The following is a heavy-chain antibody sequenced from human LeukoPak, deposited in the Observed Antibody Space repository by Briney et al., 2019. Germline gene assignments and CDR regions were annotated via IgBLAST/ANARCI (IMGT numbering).Heavy chain of an antibody. D-gene: IGHD3-3*01. CDR2: INHSGST. Sequence: KPSETLSLTCAVYGGSFSGYYWSWIRQPPGKGLEWLGEINHSGSTNYNPSLKSRLTISVDTSKNQFSLMLSSVPAADTAVYYCARVTIFGVVPFDIWGQGTMVTVSS. V-gene: IGHV4-34*01. CDR3: ARVTIFGVVPFDI. CDR1: GGSFSGYY. J-gene: IGHJ3*02.